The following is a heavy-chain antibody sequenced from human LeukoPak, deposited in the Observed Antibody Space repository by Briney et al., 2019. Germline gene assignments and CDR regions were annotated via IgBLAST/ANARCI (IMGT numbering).Heavy chain of an antibody. CDR3: ARDSYCSDTTCLGHYYYGMDV. CDR2: IIPIFGTA. Sequence: ASVKVSCKASGGTFSSYAISWVRQAPGQGLEWMGGIIPIFGTANYAQKFQGRVTITADESTSTAYMELSSLRSEDTAVYYCARDSYCSDTTCLGHYYYGMDVWGQGTTVTVSS. D-gene: IGHD2-2*01. V-gene: IGHV1-69*13. CDR1: GGTFSSYA. J-gene: IGHJ6*02.